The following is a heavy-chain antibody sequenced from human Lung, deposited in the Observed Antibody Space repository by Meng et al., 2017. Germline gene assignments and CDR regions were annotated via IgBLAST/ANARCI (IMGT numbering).Heavy chain of an antibody. J-gene: IGHJ5*02. CDR2: IYHSGST. CDR3: ARGSITMVRGVSVFDP. V-gene: IGHV4-4*02. D-gene: IGHD3-10*01. Sequence: QVHVHEGGQRRVKPSVTLSFICAVSGGHISSSNWWSWDRQPPGKGLEWIGEIYHSGSTNYNPSLKSRVTISVDKSKNQFSLKLSSVTAADTAVYYCARGSITMVRGVSVFDPWGQGTLVTVSS. CDR1: GGHISSSNW.